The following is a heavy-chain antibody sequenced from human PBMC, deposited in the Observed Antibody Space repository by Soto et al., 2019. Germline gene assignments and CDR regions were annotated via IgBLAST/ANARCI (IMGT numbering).Heavy chain of an antibody. V-gene: IGHV1-69*08. D-gene: IGHD2-15*01. CDR2: IIPILGIA. Sequence: QAQLVQSGAEVKKPGSSVKVSCKASGGTFSSYTISWVRQAPGQGLEWMGRIIPILGIANYAQKFQGRVTITADKSTSTAYMELSSLRSEDTAVYYCARDVVVVAATLYFDYWGQGTLVTVSS. J-gene: IGHJ4*02. CDR1: GGTFSSYT. CDR3: ARDVVVVAATLYFDY.